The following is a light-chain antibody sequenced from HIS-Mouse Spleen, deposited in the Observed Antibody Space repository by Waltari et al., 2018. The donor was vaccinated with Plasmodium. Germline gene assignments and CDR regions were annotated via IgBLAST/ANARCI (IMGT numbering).Light chain of an antibody. Sequence: DILMTQSPDSLAVSLGERATINCKSSQSVLYSSNNKNYLAWYQQKPGQPPKLLIYWASTRESGVPDRFSGSGSGTDFTLTISSLQAEDVAVYYCQQYYSTPPYTFGQGTKLVIK. CDR1: QSVLYSSNNKNY. V-gene: IGKV4-1*01. J-gene: IGKJ2*01. CDR2: WAS. CDR3: QQYYSTPPYT.